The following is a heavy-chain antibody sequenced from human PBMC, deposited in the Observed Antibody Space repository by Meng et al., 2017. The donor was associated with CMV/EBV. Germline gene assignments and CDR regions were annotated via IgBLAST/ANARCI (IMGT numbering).Heavy chain of an antibody. V-gene: IGHV4-59*01. Sequence: GSLRLSCTVSGGSISSYYWSWIRQPPGKGLEWVGYIYSSGSTNYNPSLKSRVTISVDTSKNQFSLKLSSVTAADTAVYYCARELEPSYGMDVWGQGTTVTVSS. CDR3: ARELEPSYGMDV. CDR1: GGSISSYY. CDR2: IYSSGST. J-gene: IGHJ6*02. D-gene: IGHD1-1*01.